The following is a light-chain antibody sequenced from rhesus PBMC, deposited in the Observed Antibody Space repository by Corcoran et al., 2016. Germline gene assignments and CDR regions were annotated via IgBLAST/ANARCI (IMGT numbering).Light chain of an antibody. Sequence: QAAPTQPPSVSASPGQSVAISCTGTNSDIGTYDSVSWYQHRPGKGPNLLIYDVTERPSGVSNRFPGSKSGNTASLTISGLQTEDEADYYCSSYTPISTFIFGGGTRLNVL. CDR3: SSYTPISTFI. J-gene: IGLJ1*01. V-gene: IGLV2S7*01. CDR2: DVT. CDR1: NSDIGTYDS.